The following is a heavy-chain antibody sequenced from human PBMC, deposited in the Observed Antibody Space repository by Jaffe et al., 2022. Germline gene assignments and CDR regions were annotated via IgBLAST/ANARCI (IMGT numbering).Heavy chain of an antibody. CDR1: GFTFDDYA. J-gene: IGHJ4*02. D-gene: IGHD3-22*01. CDR3: AKGVRLRYYYDSSGYYALDY. CDR2: ISWDGGST. V-gene: IGHV3-43D*04. Sequence: EVQLVESGGVVVQPGGSLRLSCAASGFTFDDYAMHWVRQAPGKGLEWVSLISWDGGSTYYADSVKGRFTISRDNSKNSLYLQMNSLRAEDTALYYCAKGVRLRYYYDSSGYYALDYWGQGTLVTVSS.